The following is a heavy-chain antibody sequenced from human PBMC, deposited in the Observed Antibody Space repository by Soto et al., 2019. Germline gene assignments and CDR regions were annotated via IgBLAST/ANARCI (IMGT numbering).Heavy chain of an antibody. J-gene: IGHJ4*02. D-gene: IGHD5-12*01. V-gene: IGHV4-30-2*06. Sequence: SETLSLTCTVSGASISYGGFSWSWIRQSPGKGLEWIGYISHLENTYLHPSFKSRLTMSIDRTRNQFSLKLSSVTAADMAVYYCARGGGYDSFDYWGQGGMVTVYS. CDR1: GASISYGGFS. CDR2: ISHLENT. CDR3: ARGGGYDSFDY.